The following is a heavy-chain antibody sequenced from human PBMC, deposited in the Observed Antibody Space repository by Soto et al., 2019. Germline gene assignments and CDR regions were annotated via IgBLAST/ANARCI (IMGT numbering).Heavy chain of an antibody. CDR1: GASISGFY. J-gene: IGHJ5*02. Sequence: SETLSLTCTVSGASISGFYWSWIRKSAGKGLEWIGRIYATGTTDYNPSLKSRVMVSVDTSKKQFSLKLRSVTAADTAVYYCVRDGTKTLRDWFDPWGQGISVTVS. V-gene: IGHV4-4*07. CDR3: VRDGTKTLRDWFDP. CDR2: IYATGTT. D-gene: IGHD1-1*01.